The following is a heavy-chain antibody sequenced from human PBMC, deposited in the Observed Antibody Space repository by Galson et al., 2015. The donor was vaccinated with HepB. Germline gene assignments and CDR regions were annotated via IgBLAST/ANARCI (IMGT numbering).Heavy chain of an antibody. CDR3: ARDSRVVRGNFDY. CDR2: IVVGSGNT. D-gene: IGHD3-3*01. CDR1: GFTFTSSA. Sequence: SVKVSCKASGFTFTSSAVQWVRQARGQRLEWIGWIVVGSGNTNYAQKFQERVTITRDMSTSTAYMELSSLRSEDTAVYYCARDSRVVRGNFDYWGQGTLVTVSS. V-gene: IGHV1-58*01. J-gene: IGHJ4*02.